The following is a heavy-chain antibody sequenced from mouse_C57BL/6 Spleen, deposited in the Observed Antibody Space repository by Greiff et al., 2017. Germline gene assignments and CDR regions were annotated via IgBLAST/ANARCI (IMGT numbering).Heavy chain of an antibody. CDR2: IDPSDSYT. CDR3: ARYDSSGFDY. Sequence: VQLQQPGAELVMPGASVKLSCKASGYTFTSYWMHWVKQRPGQGLEWIGEIDPSDSYTNYNQKFKGQSTLTVDKSSSTAYMQLSSLTSEDSAVYYCARYDSSGFDYWGQGTTLTVSS. D-gene: IGHD3-2*02. V-gene: IGHV1-69*01. J-gene: IGHJ2*01. CDR1: GYTFTSYW.